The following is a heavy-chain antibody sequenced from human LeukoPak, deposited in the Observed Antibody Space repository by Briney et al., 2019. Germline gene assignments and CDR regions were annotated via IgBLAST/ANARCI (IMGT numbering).Heavy chain of an antibody. CDR3: ARDSIVGVPKVAFDS. J-gene: IGHJ4*02. CDR2: INADGSVE. D-gene: IGHD3-22*01. V-gene: IGHV3-7*04. Sequence: GGSLRLSWAASGFNFSTYWMNWVRQAPGKGLEWVANINADGSVENYLDSVKGRFTVSRDNARNSLYLQMNSLRAEDSAVYYCARDSIVGVPKVAFDSWGQGSLVTVSA. CDR1: GFNFSTYW.